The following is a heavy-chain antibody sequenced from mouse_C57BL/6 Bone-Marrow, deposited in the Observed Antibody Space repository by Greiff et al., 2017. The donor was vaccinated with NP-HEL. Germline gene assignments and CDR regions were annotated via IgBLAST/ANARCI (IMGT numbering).Heavy chain of an antibody. CDR1: GYTFTSYG. V-gene: IGHV1-81*01. CDR3: ARCGRGGFAY. D-gene: IGHD4-1*01. J-gene: IGHJ3*01. CDR2: IYPRSGNT. Sequence: QVHVKQSGAELARPGASVKLSCKASGYTFTSYGISWVKQRTGQGLEWIGEIYPRSGNTYYNEKFKGKATLTADKSSSTAYMELRSLTSEDSAVYFCARCGRGGFAYWGQGTLVTVSA.